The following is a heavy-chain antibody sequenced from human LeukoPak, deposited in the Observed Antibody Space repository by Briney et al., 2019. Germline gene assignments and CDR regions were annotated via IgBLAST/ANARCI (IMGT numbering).Heavy chain of an antibody. CDR1: GYTFTSYG. J-gene: IGHJ4*02. CDR3: AGARSRDGYNFGY. Sequence: ASVKVSCKASGYTFTSYGISWVRQAPGQGLEWMGWINTNTGNPTYAQGFAGRFVFSLDTSVSTAYLKISSLKAEDTAVYCCAGARSRDGYNFGYWGQGTLVTVSS. D-gene: IGHD5-24*01. CDR2: INTNTGNP. V-gene: IGHV7-4-1*02.